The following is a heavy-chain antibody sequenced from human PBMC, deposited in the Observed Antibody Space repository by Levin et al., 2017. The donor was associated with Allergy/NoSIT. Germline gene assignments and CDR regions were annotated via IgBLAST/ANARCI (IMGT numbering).Heavy chain of an antibody. CDR3: TTYSSSWYYFDY. CDR2: IKNKADGATT. Sequence: GESLKISCAASGITFSNAWMSWAGQAPGKGLEWVGRIKNKADGATTEYAAPVKGRFTISRDDSKNTLYLQMNSLKTEDTAVYFCTTYSSSWYYFDYWGQGTLVTVSS. D-gene: IGHD6-13*01. J-gene: IGHJ4*02. CDR1: GITFSNAW. V-gene: IGHV3-15*01.